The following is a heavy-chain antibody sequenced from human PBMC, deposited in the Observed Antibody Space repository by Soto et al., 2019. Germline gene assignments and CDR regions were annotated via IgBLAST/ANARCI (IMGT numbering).Heavy chain of an antibody. CDR1: GFTFSSYG. CDR3: AKDESGGSSDAY. J-gene: IGHJ4*02. CDR2: ISYDGSNK. V-gene: IGHV3-30*18. D-gene: IGHD2-15*01. Sequence: QVQLVESGGGVVQPGRSLRLSCAASGFTFSSYGMHWVRQAPGKGPEWVAVISYDGSNKYYADSVRGRFTTSKDNSKNSLYVQMNSLRAEDTAVYYCAKDESGGSSDAYWRQGTLVTVSS.